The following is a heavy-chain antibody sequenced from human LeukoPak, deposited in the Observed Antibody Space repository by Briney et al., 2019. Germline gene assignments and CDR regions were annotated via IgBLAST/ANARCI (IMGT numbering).Heavy chain of an antibody. V-gene: IGHV3-53*01. CDR2: IYSGGST. D-gene: IGHD1-26*01. Sequence: GGSLRLSCAASGFTVSSNYMSWVRQAPGKGLEWVSVIYSGGSTYYADSVKGRFTISRDNSKNTLYLQMNSLRAEDTAVYYCARGSLRLGYYYYGIDVWGQGTTVTVSS. CDR1: GFTVSSNY. J-gene: IGHJ6*02. CDR3: ARGSLRLGYYYYGIDV.